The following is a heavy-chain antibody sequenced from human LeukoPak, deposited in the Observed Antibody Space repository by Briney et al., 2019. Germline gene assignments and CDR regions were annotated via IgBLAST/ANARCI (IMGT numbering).Heavy chain of an antibody. V-gene: IGHV3-7*01. CDR2: IKQDGSEK. CDR3: AREEGEVPAAKRFDY. D-gene: IGHD2-2*01. CDR1: GLGFSDYY. Sequence: PGGSLRLSCAASGLGFSDYYMTWVRQAPGKGLEWVANIKQDGSEKYYVDSVKGRFTISKDNAKNSLYLQMNSLRAEDTAVYYCAREEGEVPAAKRFDYWGQGTLVTVSS. J-gene: IGHJ4*02.